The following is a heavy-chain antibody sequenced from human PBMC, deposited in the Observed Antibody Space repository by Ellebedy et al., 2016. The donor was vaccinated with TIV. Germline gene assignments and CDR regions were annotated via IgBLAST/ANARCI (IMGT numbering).Heavy chain of an antibody. CDR2: ITGSGGNT. V-gene: IGHV3-23*01. CDR1: GLTFTTYA. J-gene: IGHJ4*02. Sequence: GESLKISXVASGLTFTTYAMRWVRQAPGKGLEWVSTITGSGGNTYYADSVKGRFTISRDNSRSTLYLQMNSLRVEDTAVYYCARALFGGHDYWGQGALVTVSS. D-gene: IGHD4-23*01. CDR3: ARALFGGHDY.